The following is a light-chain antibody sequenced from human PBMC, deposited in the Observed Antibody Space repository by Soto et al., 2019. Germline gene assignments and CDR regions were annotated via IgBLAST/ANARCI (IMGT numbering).Light chain of an antibody. CDR3: QQRDNWQVT. V-gene: IGKV3-11*01. Sequence: EIVLTQSPVTLSLSPGETATLSCRASQSISSYLAWYQQKPGQAPRLLIYDVSNRATGIAGRFSGSGSGTDFTLTISSLEPEDFAVYYCQQRDNWQVTFGQGTRLEIK. CDR2: DVS. CDR1: QSISSY. J-gene: IGKJ5*01.